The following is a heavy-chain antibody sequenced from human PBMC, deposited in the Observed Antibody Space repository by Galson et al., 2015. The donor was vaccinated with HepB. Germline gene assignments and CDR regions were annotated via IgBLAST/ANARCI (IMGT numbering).Heavy chain of an antibody. CDR1: GYTFTDYY. D-gene: IGHD6-13*01. CDR3: ARDSSSWLSYAFDI. Sequence: VKVSCKVSGYTFTDYYMHWVQQAPGKGLEWMGLVDPEDGETIYAEKFQGRVTITADTSTDTAYMELSSLRSEDTAVYYCARDSSSWLSYAFDIWGQGTMVTVSS. J-gene: IGHJ3*02. V-gene: IGHV1-69-2*01. CDR2: VDPEDGET.